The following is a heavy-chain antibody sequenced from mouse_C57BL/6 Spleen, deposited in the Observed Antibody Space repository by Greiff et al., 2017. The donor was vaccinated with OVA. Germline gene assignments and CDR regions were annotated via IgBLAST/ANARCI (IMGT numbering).Heavy chain of an antibody. CDR3: ARSRVVPSWFAY. D-gene: IGHD1-1*01. CDR1: GYTFTSYG. J-gene: IGHJ3*01. CDR2: IYPRSGNT. Sequence: QVQLQQSGAELARPGASVKLSCKASGYTFTSYGISWVKQRTGQGLEWIGEIYPRSGNTYYNEKFKGKATLTADKSSSTAYMELRSLTSEDSAVYFCARSRVVPSWFAYWGQGTLVTVSA. V-gene: IGHV1-81*01.